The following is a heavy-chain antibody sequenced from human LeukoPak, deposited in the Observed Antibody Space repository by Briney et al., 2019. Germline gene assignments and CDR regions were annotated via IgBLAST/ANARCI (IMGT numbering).Heavy chain of an antibody. J-gene: IGHJ4*02. CDR2: IIPIFGTA. Sequence: GASVKVSCTASGGTFNNYAISWVRQAPEQGLEWMGEIIPIFGTANYAQKFQGRVTITADESTTTAYMELSSLRSEDTAVYYCAREGGYGGNSVYWGQGTLVTVSS. CDR1: GGTFNNYA. D-gene: IGHD4-23*01. CDR3: AREGGYGGNSVY. V-gene: IGHV1-69*13.